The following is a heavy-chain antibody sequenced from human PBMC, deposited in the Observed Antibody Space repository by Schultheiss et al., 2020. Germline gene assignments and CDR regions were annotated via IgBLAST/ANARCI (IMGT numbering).Heavy chain of an antibody. CDR3: ATAVSGTFYY. Sequence: SETLSLTCTVSGGSISSSSYYWGWIRQPPGKGLEWIGEINHSGSTNYNPSLKSRVTISVDTSKNQFSLKLSSVTAADTAMYYCATAVSGTFYYWGQGTLVTVSS. CDR1: GGSISSSSYY. D-gene: IGHD6-19*01. CDR2: INHSGST. J-gene: IGHJ4*02. V-gene: IGHV4-39*07.